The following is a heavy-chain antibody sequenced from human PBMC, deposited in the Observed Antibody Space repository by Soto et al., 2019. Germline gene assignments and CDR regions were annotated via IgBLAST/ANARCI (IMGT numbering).Heavy chain of an antibody. V-gene: IGHV3-23*01. CDR1: GFTFSSYA. CDR2: ISGSGGST. D-gene: IGHD2-8*01. J-gene: IGHJ6*02. CDR3: ATDIVLRVYATSYYYYGMDV. Sequence: EVQLLESGGGLVQPGGSLRLSCAASGFTFSSYAMSWVRQAPGKGLEWVSAISGSGGSTYYADSVKGRFTISRDNSKNTLYLQMNSLRAEDTAVYYCATDIVLRVYATSYYYYGMDVWGQGTTVTVSS.